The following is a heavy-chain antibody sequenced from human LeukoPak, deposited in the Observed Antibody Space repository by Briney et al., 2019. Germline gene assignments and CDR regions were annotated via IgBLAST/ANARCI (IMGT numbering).Heavy chain of an antibody. Sequence: SGTLSLTCAVYGGSFSGYYWSWIRQPPGKGLEWIGEINHSGSTNYNPSLKSRVTISVDTSKNQFSLKLSSVTAADTAVYYCARALDSSPFNWFDPWGQGTLVTVSS. CDR2: INHSGST. D-gene: IGHD3-22*01. CDR1: GGSFSGYY. V-gene: IGHV4-34*01. J-gene: IGHJ5*02. CDR3: ARALDSSPFNWFDP.